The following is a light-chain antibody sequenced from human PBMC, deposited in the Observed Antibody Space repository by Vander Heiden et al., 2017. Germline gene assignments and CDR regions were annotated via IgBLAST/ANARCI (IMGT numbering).Light chain of an antibody. CDR3: NSRDSSGNHWV. Sequence: SSELTQDPAVSVALGQRARITCQGDSRSSYFSRSYQQKPGHAPVLVIYGKNNRPSAIPDRFSGSSSANTASLTITGAQAEDEADYYCNSRDSSGNHWVFGGGTKLTVL. J-gene: IGLJ3*02. CDR2: GKN. CDR1: SRSSYF. V-gene: IGLV3-19*01.